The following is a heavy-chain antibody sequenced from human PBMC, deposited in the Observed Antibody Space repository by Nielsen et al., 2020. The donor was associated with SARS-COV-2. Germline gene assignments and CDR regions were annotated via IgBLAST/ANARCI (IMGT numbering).Heavy chain of an antibody. CDR1: GFTFDDYA. Sequence: SLNISCAASGFTFDDYAISWVRQAPQKGLGWVSSITSDGSSTSDADFVKGRFTISRDNAKNTLYLQMNSLRAEDTAVYYCASGDAALFDYWGQGTLVTVSS. J-gene: IGHJ4*02. CDR2: ITSDGSST. D-gene: IGHD2-15*01. V-gene: IGHV3-74*01. CDR3: ASGDAALFDY.